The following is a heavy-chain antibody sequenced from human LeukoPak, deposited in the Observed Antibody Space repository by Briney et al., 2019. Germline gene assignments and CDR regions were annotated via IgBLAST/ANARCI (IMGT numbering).Heavy chain of an antibody. V-gene: IGHV4-59*08. Sequence: SETLSLTCTVSGGSIRSYYWSWIRQPPGKGLEWIGYIFYSGGANYNPSLKSRVTISVDTSKNQFSLKLSSVTAADTAVYYCARVQGAISEAFDIWGQGTMVTVSS. CDR1: GGSIRSYY. J-gene: IGHJ3*02. D-gene: IGHD1-26*01. CDR2: IFYSGGA. CDR3: ARVQGAISEAFDI.